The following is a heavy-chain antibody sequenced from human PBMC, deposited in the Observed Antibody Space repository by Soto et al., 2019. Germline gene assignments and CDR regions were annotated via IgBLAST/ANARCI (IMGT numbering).Heavy chain of an antibody. CDR1: GFTFSSYI. CDR2: ISSSSSTI. D-gene: IGHD1-1*01. CDR3: AANPERIAQIGCSAP. V-gene: IGHV3-48*01. Sequence: GGSLRLSCAASGFTFSSYIMNWVRQAPGKGLEWVSYISSSSSTIYYADSVKGRFTISRDNAKNSLYLQMNILRADDTAVYYCAANPERIAQIGCSAPWGQGTPVTVPS. J-gene: IGHJ5*02.